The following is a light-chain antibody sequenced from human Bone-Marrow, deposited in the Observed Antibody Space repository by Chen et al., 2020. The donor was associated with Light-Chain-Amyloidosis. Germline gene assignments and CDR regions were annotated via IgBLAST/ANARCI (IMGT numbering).Light chain of an antibody. J-gene: IGLJ2*01. V-gene: IGLV3-25*03. CDR2: RDT. Sequence: SYELTQPPSVSVSPGQTARITCSGDDLPTKYAYWYQQKPGQAPVLVIHRDTERPSGISERFSGSRSGTTATLTISEVQAEDEADYHCQSADSSGTYEVIFGGGTTLTVL. CDR3: QSADSSGTYEVI. CDR1: DLPTKY.